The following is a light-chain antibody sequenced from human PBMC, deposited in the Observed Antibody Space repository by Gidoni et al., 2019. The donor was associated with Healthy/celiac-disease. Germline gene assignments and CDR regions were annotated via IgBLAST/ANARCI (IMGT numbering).Light chain of an antibody. CDR2: WAS. J-gene: IGKJ1*01. Sequence: DIVMTQSPDSLAVSLGERATIICKSSQSVLYNSNNKNYLAWYQQKPGQPPTLLFYWASTRQAGVPDRFSGSGSGTDFTLSISSLQAEDVAVYYCQQHYDIPWTFGRGTRVELK. CDR3: QQHYDIPWT. V-gene: IGKV4-1*01. CDR1: QSVLYNSNNKNY.